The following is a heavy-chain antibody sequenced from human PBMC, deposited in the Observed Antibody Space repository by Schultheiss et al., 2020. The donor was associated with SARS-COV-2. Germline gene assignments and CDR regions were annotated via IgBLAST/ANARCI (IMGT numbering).Heavy chain of an antibody. V-gene: IGHV3-9*01. CDR1: GFTFDDYA. Sequence: GGSLRLSCAASGFTFDDYAMHWVRQAPGKGLEWVSGISWNSGSIGYADSVKGRFTISRDNAKNSLYLQMNSLRAEDTALYYCARNEIVGATLGKFDPWGQGTLVTVSS. CDR2: ISWNSGSI. D-gene: IGHD1-26*01. J-gene: IGHJ5*02. CDR3: ARNEIVGATLGKFDP.